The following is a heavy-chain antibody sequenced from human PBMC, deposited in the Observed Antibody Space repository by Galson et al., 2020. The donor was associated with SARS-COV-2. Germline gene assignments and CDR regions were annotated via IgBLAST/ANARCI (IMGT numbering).Heavy chain of an antibody. CDR1: GFTFSSHW. Sequence: GGSLRLSCAASGFTFSSHWMSWVRQAPGKGLEWVANIKQDGSEKYHVDSVKGRFTISRDNAKNSLYLQMNSLRAEDTAVYYCAGDLMFSGIPGEDYYYYYGMDVWGQGTTVTVSS. J-gene: IGHJ6*02. CDR2: IKQDGSEK. CDR3: AGDLMFSGIPGEDYYYYYGMDV. D-gene: IGHD3-10*02. V-gene: IGHV3-7*01.